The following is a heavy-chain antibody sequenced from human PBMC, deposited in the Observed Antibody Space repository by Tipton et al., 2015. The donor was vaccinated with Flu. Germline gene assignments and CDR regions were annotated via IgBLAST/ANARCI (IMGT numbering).Heavy chain of an antibody. CDR2: VHRSGNG. CDR3: ARRDYSNYVSEPHNWFDS. CDR1: GDSIGSPYF. J-gene: IGHJ5*01. D-gene: IGHD4-11*01. Sequence: LRLSCSVPGDSIGSPYFWGWIRKPPGGGLEWIGNVHRSGNGYYKPSLKSRVSISVDTSKNQFSLELTSVTAADTAVYYCARRDYSNYVSEPHNWFDSWGQGILVTVSS. V-gene: IGHV4-38-2*01.